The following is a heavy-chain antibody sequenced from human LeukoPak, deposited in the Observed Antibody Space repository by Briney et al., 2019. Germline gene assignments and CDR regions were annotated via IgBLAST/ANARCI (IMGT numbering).Heavy chain of an antibody. CDR1: GYTFTDYY. CDR2: ISAYNGNT. D-gene: IGHD3-22*01. V-gene: IGHV1-18*04. Sequence: ASVKVSCKASGYTFTDYYIHWVRQAPGQGLEWMGWISAYNGNTNYAQKLQGRVTMTTDTSTSTAYMELRSLRSDDTAVYYCAREGIEYYYDSSGYYLFDYWGQGTLVTASS. J-gene: IGHJ4*02. CDR3: AREGIEYYYDSSGYYLFDY.